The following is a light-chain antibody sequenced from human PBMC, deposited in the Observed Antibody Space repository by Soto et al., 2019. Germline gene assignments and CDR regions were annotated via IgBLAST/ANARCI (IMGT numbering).Light chain of an antibody. J-gene: IGKJ1*01. CDR3: LQRAFWPRT. V-gene: IGKV3-15*01. Sequence: EIVMTQSPAPLSVSPGERATLSCRASQSVSSNLAWYQQKPGQAPWLLIYGASTRATGIPDKFSGSGSGTDFTLTISRLEPEDFAVYYCLQRAFWPRTLGQGTKVDIK. CDR2: GAS. CDR1: QSVSSN.